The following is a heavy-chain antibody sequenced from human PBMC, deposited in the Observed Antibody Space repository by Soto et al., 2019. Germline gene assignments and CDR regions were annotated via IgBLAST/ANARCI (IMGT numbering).Heavy chain of an antibody. V-gene: IGHV3-23*01. CDR1: GFTFDNYA. CDR3: ARDSSELDRCVDSFDI. CDR2: IRGRGGSGDKT. Sequence: GGSLRLSCAASGFTFDNYAMTWVRQAPGKGLEWVSAIRGRGGSGDKTYYADSVKGRFTISRDDARNMLYLQMNSLRAGDTAVYYCARDSSELDRCVDSFDIWGQGTMVTVSS. D-gene: IGHD1-1*01. J-gene: IGHJ3*02.